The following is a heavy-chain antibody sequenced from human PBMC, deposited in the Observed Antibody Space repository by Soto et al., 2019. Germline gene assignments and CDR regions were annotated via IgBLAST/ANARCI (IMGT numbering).Heavy chain of an antibody. Sequence: GGSLRLSCSASGFTFSEYSMHWVRQAPGKGLQYVSTISSDGDITYYADSVKGRFTISRDNSKNTLYLQMNSLRPEDTAVYYCVKVSTSYDILSGYYSTNFFDPWGQGTLVTVS. CDR1: GFTFSEYS. V-gene: IGHV3-64D*06. J-gene: IGHJ5*02. D-gene: IGHD3-9*01. CDR2: ISSDGDIT. CDR3: VKVSTSYDILSGYYSTNFFDP.